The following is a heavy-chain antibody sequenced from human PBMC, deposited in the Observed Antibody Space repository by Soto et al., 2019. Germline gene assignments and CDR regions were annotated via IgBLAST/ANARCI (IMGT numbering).Heavy chain of an antibody. D-gene: IGHD3-10*01. CDR2: IYYRGST. Sequence: SETLSLTCTVSGGSISSSSSYWDWNSQPPGKGMEWIGSIYYRGSTYYNPSLKSRVTISVDTSKNQFSLKLSSVTAADTAVYYCARHADYYGSGSYHYYYYYGMGVWGQGTTVTVS. CDR3: ARHADYYGSGSYHYYYYYGMGV. V-gene: IGHV4-39*01. J-gene: IGHJ6*02. CDR1: GGSISSSSSY.